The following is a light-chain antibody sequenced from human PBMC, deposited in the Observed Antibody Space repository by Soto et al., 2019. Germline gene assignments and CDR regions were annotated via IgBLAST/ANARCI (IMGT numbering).Light chain of an antibody. CDR2: WAS. Sequence: DIVMTQSPESLAVSLGEXATINCKSSQSVLYSSNNKNYLAWYQQKPGQPPKALIYWASTRESGVPDRFSGSGSGTDFTLTISSMQAEDVAVYYCQQYYTTPWPFGQGNKVDIK. J-gene: IGKJ1*01. CDR1: QSVLYSSNNKNY. V-gene: IGKV4-1*01. CDR3: QQYYTTPWP.